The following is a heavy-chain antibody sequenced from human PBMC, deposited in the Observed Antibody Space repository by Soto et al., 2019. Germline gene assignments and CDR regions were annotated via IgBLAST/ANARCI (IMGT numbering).Heavy chain of an antibody. CDR1: GYTFTSYG. CDR2: ISAYNGNT. V-gene: IGHV1-18*01. J-gene: IGHJ6*02. Sequence: ASVKVSCKASGYTFTSYGISWVRQAPGQGLEWMGWISAYNGNTNYAQKLQGRVTMTTDTSTSTAYMELGSLRSDDTAVYYCARDGAPPYDYVWGSYRPYYYYYGMDVWGQGTTVTVSS. CDR3: ARDGAPPYDYVWGSYRPYYYYYGMDV. D-gene: IGHD3-16*02.